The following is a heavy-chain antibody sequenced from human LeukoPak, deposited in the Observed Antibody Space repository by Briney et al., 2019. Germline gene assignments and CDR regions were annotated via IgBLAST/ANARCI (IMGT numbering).Heavy chain of an antibody. J-gene: IGHJ6*02. V-gene: IGHV4-34*01. CDR2: INHSGST. Sequence: SETLSLTCAVSGGSFSGYYWSWIRQPPGKGLEWSGEINHSGSTNYNPSLKSRVTISVDTSKNQFSLKLSSVTAADTAVYYCARVNSRRITMVRGRDYYYGMDVWGQGTTVTVSS. CDR3: ARVNSRRITMVRGRDYYYGMDV. D-gene: IGHD3-10*01. CDR1: GGSFSGYY.